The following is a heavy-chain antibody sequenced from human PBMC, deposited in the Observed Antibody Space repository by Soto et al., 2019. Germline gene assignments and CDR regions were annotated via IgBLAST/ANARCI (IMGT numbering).Heavy chain of an antibody. CDR3: ATDRALGATLGAIDF. D-gene: IGHD1-26*01. CDR1: GFTFTRYS. J-gene: IGHJ4*02. Sequence: VQLVESGGGLVKPGGSLRLSCAASGFTFTRYSMNWVRQAPGKGLEWVAAISYDGTYRPYADFARGRFTISRDNSQKTLYLQMNSLRPEDTALYYCATDRALGATLGAIDFWGQGTLVTVSS. CDR2: ISYDGTYR. V-gene: IGHV3-30*03.